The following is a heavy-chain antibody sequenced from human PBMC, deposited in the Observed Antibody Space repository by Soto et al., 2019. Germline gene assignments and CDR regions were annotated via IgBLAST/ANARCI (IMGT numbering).Heavy chain of an antibody. J-gene: IGHJ6*02. CDR1: GGSFSGYF. V-gene: IGHV4-34*01. Sequence: PSETLSLTCAVYGGSFSGYFWSWIRQSPGKGLEWIGEINHFGSTNYNPSLKSRVTLSVDTSKNQFSLKLSSVTAADTAVYYCASLPTVPCERGSYYYYGMDVWGQGTTVTVSS. D-gene: IGHD3-10*01. CDR3: ASLPTVPCERGSYYYYGMDV. CDR2: INHFGST.